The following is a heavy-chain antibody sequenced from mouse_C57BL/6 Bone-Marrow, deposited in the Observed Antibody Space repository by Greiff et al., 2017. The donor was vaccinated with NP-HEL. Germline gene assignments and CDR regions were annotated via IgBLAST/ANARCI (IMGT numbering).Heavy chain of an antibody. V-gene: IGHV5-17*01. CDR3: AAYYYGSSGYYAMDY. Sequence: EVQLQESGGGLVKPGGSLKLSCAASGFTFSDYGMHWVRQAPEKGLEWVAYISSGSSTIYYADTVKGRFTISRDNAKNTLFLQMTSLRSEDTAMYYCAAYYYGSSGYYAMDYWGQGTSVTVSS. CDR2: ISSGSSTI. CDR1: GFTFSDYG. J-gene: IGHJ4*01. D-gene: IGHD1-1*01.